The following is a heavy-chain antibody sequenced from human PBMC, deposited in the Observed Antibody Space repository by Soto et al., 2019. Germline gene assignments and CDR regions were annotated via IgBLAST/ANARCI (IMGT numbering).Heavy chain of an antibody. CDR3: ASVTFGGIVLAH. CDR2: IYFNGNT. Sequence: SETLSLTCTVSAASFSKYYWPWIRQSPGKGLEWIGYIYFNGNTNYNPSLKRRVTMSIDTSKKQFSLNLSSVTAADTAVYYCASVTFGGIVLAHWGQGALVTV. CDR1: AASFSKYY. J-gene: IGHJ4*02. D-gene: IGHD3-16*01. V-gene: IGHV4-59*01.